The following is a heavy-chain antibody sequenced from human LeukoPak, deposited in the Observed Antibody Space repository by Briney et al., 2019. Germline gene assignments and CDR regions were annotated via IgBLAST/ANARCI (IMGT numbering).Heavy chain of an antibody. V-gene: IGHV1-46*02. Sequence: GASVKVSCKASGYTFNSYYMHWVRQAPGQGLEWMGITNPSGGSTSYAQKFQGRVTMTRDTSTSTVYMELSSLRSEDTAVYYCARAAPGVAFDYWGQGTLVTVSS. CDR1: GYTFNSYY. D-gene: IGHD2-15*01. CDR3: ARAAPGVAFDY. J-gene: IGHJ4*02. CDR2: TNPSGGST.